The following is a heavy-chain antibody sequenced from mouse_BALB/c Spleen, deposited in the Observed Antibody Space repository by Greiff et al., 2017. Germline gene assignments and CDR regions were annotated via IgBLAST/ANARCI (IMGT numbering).Heavy chain of an antibody. D-gene: IGHD1-1*01. J-gene: IGHJ1*01. CDR3: ARATVVVDWYFDV. CDR2: IYPGDGDT. CDR1: GYTFTSYW. Sequence: QVQLKESGAELARPGASVKLSCKASGYTFTSYWMQWVKQRPGQGLEWIGAIYPGDGDTRYTQKLKGKATLTADKSSSTAYMQLSSLASEDSAVYYCARATVVVDWYFDVWGAGTTVTVSS. V-gene: IGHV1-87*01.